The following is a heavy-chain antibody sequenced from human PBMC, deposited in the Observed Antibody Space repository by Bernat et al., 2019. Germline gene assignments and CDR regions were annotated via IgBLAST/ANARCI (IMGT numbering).Heavy chain of an antibody. CDR2: IYYSGST. V-gene: IGHV4-39*01. D-gene: IGHD1-26*01. J-gene: IGHJ4*02. Sequence: QLQLQESGPGLVKPSETLSLTCTVSGGSISSSSYYWGWIRQPPGKGLEWIGSIYYSGSTYYNPSLKSRVTISVDTSKNQFSLKLSSVTAADTAVYYCARLRKGLLPEDEAYFDYWGQGTLVTVSS. CDR1: GGSISSSSYY. CDR3: ARLRKGLLPEDEAYFDY.